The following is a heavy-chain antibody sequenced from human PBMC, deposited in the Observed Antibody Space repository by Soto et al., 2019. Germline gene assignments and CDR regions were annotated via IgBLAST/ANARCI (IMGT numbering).Heavy chain of an antibody. CDR2: INHSGST. D-gene: IGHD3-22*01. CDR3: ARGWDYYDSSGYYFWY. V-gene: IGHV4-34*01. CDR1: GGSFSGYY. Sequence: PSETLSLTCAVYGGSFSGYYWSWIRQPPGKGLEWIGEINHSGSTNYNPSLKSRVTISVDTSKNQFSLKLSSVTAADTAVYYCARGWDYYDSSGYYFWYWGQGTLVTVS. J-gene: IGHJ4*02.